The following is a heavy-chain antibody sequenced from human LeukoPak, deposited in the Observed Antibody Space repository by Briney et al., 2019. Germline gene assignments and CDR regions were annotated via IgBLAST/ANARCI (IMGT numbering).Heavy chain of an antibody. CDR3: ARGLATYDSSGYTAFDI. J-gene: IGHJ3*02. D-gene: IGHD3-22*01. CDR1: GYTFTGYW. V-gene: IGHV1-46*01. Sequence: ASVKVSCKAFGYTFTGYWMHWVRQAPGQGPEWMGVISPSGGSTIYAQRFKGRATLTRDMSTSTDYLELSSLRSEDTAVYYCARGLATYDSSGYTAFDIWGQGTMVTVSS. CDR2: ISPSGGST.